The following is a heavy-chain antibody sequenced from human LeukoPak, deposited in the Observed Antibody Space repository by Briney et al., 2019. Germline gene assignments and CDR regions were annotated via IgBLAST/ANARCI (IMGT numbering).Heavy chain of an antibody. CDR1: GYTFTNYD. J-gene: IGHJ6*03. CDR3: ATGGGYYYMDV. Sequence: ASVKVSCKASGYTFTNYDINWVRQAAGQGLEWMGWMNPNSGNTGYAQKFQGRVTMTRDTSISTAYMELSRLRSEDTAVYYCATGGGYYYMDVWGKGTTVTISS. V-gene: IGHV1-8*01. D-gene: IGHD3-10*01. CDR2: MNPNSGNT.